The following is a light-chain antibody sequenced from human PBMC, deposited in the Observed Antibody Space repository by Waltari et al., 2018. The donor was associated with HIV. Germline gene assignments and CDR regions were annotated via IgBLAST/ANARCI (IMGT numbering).Light chain of an antibody. CDR2: IDT. Sequence: QSFLTQPPSVSGTPGQGVTISCSGGSSNIGRNIVNWYQHLPGTAPKLLIFIDTRRRAGVPARISGSKSATSASLTISGLQSEDEADYFCASWDDSLNAWVFGGGTKLTVL. CDR1: SSNIGRNI. CDR3: ASWDDSLNAWV. V-gene: IGLV1-44*01. J-gene: IGLJ3*02.